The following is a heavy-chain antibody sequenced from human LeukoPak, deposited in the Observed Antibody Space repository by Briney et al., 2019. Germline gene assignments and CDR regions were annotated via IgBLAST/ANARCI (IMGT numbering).Heavy chain of an antibody. CDR1: GFPFSRYA. CDR2: RSHDGGIE. J-gene: IGHJ4*02. V-gene: IGHV3-30-3*02. Sequence: GGSLRLFCAASGFPFSRYAVHWVRQAPGKGLEWVALRSHDGGIEDYADSVKGRFTISRDNSRNTLYLQMNSLKPEDTAVYYCASSNEFYYYTSTYVDYWGQGTLVTVSS. D-gene: IGHD3-22*01. CDR3: ASSNEFYYYTSTYVDY.